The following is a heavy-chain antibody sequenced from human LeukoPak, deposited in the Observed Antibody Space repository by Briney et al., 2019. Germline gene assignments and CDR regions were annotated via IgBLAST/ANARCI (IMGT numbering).Heavy chain of an antibody. CDR3: AKGLYSSSYPYYFDY. V-gene: IGHV3-23*01. CDR1: GFTFSSYA. Sequence: GGSLRLSCAASGFTFSSYAMSWVRQAPGEGLEWVSATSGSGGNTYYTDSVKGRFTISRDNSKNTLYLQMNSLRPEDTAVYYCAKGLYSSSYPYYFDYWGQGTLVTVSS. CDR2: TSGSGGNT. D-gene: IGHD3-22*01. J-gene: IGHJ4*02.